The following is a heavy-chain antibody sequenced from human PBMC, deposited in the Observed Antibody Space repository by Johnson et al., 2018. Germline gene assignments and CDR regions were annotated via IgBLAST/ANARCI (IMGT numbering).Heavy chain of an antibody. V-gene: IGHV3-23*01. CDR2: VSSTGDNT. J-gene: IGHJ3*02. D-gene: IGHD4-17*01. Sequence: QPGRSLRLSCAASGFSISNFAMSWVRQAPGRGLEWVSFVSSTGDNTHYADSVKGRFTISRDNSKNTLYLEMNSLSPEDTAVYFCAKDYGDQGGALDRWGQGTLVTVSS. CDR3: AKDYGDQGGALDR. CDR1: GFSISNFA.